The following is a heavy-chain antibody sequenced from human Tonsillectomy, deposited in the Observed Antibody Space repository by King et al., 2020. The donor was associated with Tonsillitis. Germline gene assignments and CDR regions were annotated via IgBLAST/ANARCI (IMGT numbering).Heavy chain of an antibody. D-gene: IGHD4-11*01. J-gene: IGHJ4*02. V-gene: IGHV4-39*01. CDR1: GGSISSSSYY. Sequence: QLQESGPGLVKPSETLSLSCTVSGGSISSSSYYWGWIRQPPGKGLEWIVSIYYSGSTYYNPSLKSRVTISVDTSKNQFSLKLSSVTAADTAVYYCASSLYSDYSPNFDYWGQGTLVTVSS. CDR2: IYYSGST. CDR3: ASSLYSDYSPNFDY.